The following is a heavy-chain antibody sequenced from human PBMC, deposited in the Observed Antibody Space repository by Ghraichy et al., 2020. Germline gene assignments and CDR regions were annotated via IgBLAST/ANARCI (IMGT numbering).Heavy chain of an antibody. CDR2: IFSNDEK. CDR3: ARTTDYGDEKPLDY. J-gene: IGHJ4*02. CDR1: GFSLSNARMG. V-gene: IGHV2-26*01. Sequence: SGPTLVKPTETLTLTCTVSGFSLSNARMGVSWIRQPPGKALEWLAHIFSNDEKSYSTSLKSRLTISKDTSKSQVVLTMTNMDPVDTATYYCARTTDYGDEKPLDYWGQGTLVTVSS. D-gene: IGHD4-17*01.